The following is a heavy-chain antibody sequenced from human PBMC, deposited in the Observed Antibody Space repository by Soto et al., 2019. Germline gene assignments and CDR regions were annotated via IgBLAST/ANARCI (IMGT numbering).Heavy chain of an antibody. D-gene: IGHD3-16*01. J-gene: IGHJ5*02. V-gene: IGHV3-23*01. CDR1: GLNFRNYG. CDR3: VNLIFTARTGGWGNYVWFDP. Sequence: EVQLLESGGGLVQPGGSLRLSCAVSGLNFRNYGMSWVRQAPGKGLEWVSVITNSGGTTYYADSVKGRFTISRDNFSNTVELQMNSLGAEDTALYYCVNLIFTARTGGWGNYVWFDPWGQGTQVTVSS. CDR2: ITNSGGTT.